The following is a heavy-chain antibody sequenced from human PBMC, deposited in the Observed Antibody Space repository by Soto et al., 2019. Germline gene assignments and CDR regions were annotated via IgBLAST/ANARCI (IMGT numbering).Heavy chain of an antibody. D-gene: IGHD3-9*01. Sequence: QTLSLTCAISGDSVSSNSAAWNWIRQSPSRGLEWLGRTYYRSKWYNDYAVSVKSRITINPDTSKNQFSLQLNSVTPEDTAVYYCARAVLRYFDWLLPYYYYGMDGWGQGTTVTVSS. CDR3: ARAVLRYFDWLLPYYYYGMDG. V-gene: IGHV6-1*01. CDR1: GDSVSSNSAA. J-gene: IGHJ6*02. CDR2: TYYRSKWYN.